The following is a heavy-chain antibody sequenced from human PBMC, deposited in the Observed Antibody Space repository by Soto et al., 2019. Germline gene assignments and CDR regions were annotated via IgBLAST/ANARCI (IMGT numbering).Heavy chain of an antibody. J-gene: IGHJ2*01. Sequence: ASVKVSCKASGGTFSTYAISWVRQAPGQGLEWMGGTIPIFGTTNYAQKFQGRVTITADESTSTAYMELSSLRSEDTAVYYCARVVTVVKSFHYWYFDLWGRGTLVTVSS. CDR2: TIPIFGTT. D-gene: IGHD2-15*01. CDR3: ARVVTVVKSFHYWYFDL. V-gene: IGHV1-69*13. CDR1: GGTFSTYA.